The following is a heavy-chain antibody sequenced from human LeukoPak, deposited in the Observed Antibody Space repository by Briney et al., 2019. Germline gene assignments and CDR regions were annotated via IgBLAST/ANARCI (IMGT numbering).Heavy chain of an antibody. Sequence: GASVKVSCKASGYTFTSYDINWVRQATGQGLEWMGWMNPNSGGTNYAQKFQGWVTMTRDTSISTAYMELSRLRSDDTAVYYCARTLFPRGYCSGGSCPNAFDIWGQGTMVTVSS. CDR3: ARTLFPRGYCSGGSCPNAFDI. D-gene: IGHD2-15*01. J-gene: IGHJ3*02. V-gene: IGHV1-2*04. CDR1: GYTFTSYD. CDR2: MNPNSGGT.